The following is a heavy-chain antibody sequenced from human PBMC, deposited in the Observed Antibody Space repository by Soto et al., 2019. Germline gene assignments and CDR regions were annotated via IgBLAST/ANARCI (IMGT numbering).Heavy chain of an antibody. CDR3: ATRPDTGWNLF. Sequence: WVSLRLSCSASGFTFSDYYMSGVLQSPGKGLEWVSYISTTGDYTNYASSVKGRFTISRANPKNSLYLQMNSLTAEDPAVYYWATRPDTGWNLFWGHGTLVTVSS. CDR2: ISTTGDYT. V-gene: IGHV3-11*06. J-gene: IGHJ4*01. D-gene: IGHD1-1*01. CDR1: GFTFSDYY.